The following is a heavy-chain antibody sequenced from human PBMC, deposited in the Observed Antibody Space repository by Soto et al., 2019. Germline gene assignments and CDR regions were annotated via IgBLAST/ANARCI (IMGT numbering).Heavy chain of an antibody. V-gene: IGHV1-3*01. Sequence: ASVKVSCKASGYTFPSYAMHWVRQAPGQRLEWMGWINAGNGNTKYSQKFQGRVTITRDTSASTAYMELSSLRSEDTAVYYCARVLGQGFGVVISPKHAFDIWGQGTMVTVSS. CDR3: ARVLGQGFGVVISPKHAFDI. D-gene: IGHD3-3*01. CDR1: GYTFPSYA. J-gene: IGHJ3*02. CDR2: INAGNGNT.